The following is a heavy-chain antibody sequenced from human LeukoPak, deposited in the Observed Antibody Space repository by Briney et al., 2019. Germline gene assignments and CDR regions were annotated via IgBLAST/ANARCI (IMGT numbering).Heavy chain of an antibody. Sequence: PGRTLRLSCAASGFTFRSYAMHCAPQAPGKGREEGTVISYDGSIKYYADSMTGRFTISRDNSQNTLYLQMYSLRAEDTAVYYCARNTVSSSTSFDYWGQGTLVTVSS. J-gene: IGHJ4*02. D-gene: IGHD2-2*01. CDR1: GFTFRSYA. CDR2: ISYDGSIK. CDR3: ARNTVSSSTSFDY. V-gene: IGHV3-30*16.